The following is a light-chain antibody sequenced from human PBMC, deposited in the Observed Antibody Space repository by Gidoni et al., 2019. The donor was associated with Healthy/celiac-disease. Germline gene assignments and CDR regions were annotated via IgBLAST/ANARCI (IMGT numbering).Light chain of an antibody. Sequence: DIVMTQSPDSLAVSLGERATINCKSSQSVLYSSNNKNYLDWYQQKPGQPPQLLIYWASTRESGVPDRFSGSGSGTDFTLTISSLQAEDVAVYYCQQYYSTPLTFGGGTKVEIK. V-gene: IGKV4-1*01. J-gene: IGKJ4*01. CDR1: QSVLYSSNNKNY. CDR3: QQYYSTPLT. CDR2: WAS.